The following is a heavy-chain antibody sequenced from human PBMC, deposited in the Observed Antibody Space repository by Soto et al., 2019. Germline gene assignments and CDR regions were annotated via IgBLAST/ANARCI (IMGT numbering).Heavy chain of an antibody. CDR3: ARDPKTSGGQNWAFNCFDS. CDR2: ISYDGTNK. CDR1: GFSFSISP. V-gene: IGHV3-30-3*01. Sequence: QVQLVESGGGVVQPGRSLRLSCAASGFSFSISPMHWVRQAPGKGPEWVALISYDGTNKFYADSVKGRFTISRDNSKSTLYLQVDSLRPEDAAVYYCARDPKTSGGQNWAFNCFDSWGQGTLVTVSS. J-gene: IGHJ5*01. D-gene: IGHD7-27*01.